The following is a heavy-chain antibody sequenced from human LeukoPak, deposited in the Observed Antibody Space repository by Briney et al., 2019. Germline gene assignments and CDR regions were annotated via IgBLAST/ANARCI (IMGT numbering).Heavy chain of an antibody. V-gene: IGHV4-39*01. CDR1: GGFISNSNYY. J-gene: IGHJ3*02. CDR2: IYYSGRT. Sequence: TSETLSLTCTVSGGFISNSNYYWGWIRQTPGKGLDWIGSIYYSGRTYYNPSLNGRVTISMDTSKNQFSLKLSSVTAADTAVYYCARALNYYDSSGESDDAFDIWGQGTMVTVSS. D-gene: IGHD3-22*01. CDR3: ARALNYYDSSGESDDAFDI.